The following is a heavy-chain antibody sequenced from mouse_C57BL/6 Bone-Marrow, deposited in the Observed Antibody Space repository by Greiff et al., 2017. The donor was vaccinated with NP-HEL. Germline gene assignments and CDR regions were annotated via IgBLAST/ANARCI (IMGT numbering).Heavy chain of an antibody. CDR2: IRNKANGYTT. CDR3: ARSNWDLDY. D-gene: IGHD4-1*01. Sequence: EVQVVESGGGLVQPGGSLSLSCAASGFTFTDYYMSWVRQPPGKALEWLGFIRNKANGYTTEYSASVKGRFTISRDNSQSILYLQMNALRAEDSATYYCARSNWDLDYWGQGTTLTVSS. V-gene: IGHV7-3*01. J-gene: IGHJ2*01. CDR1: GFTFTDYY.